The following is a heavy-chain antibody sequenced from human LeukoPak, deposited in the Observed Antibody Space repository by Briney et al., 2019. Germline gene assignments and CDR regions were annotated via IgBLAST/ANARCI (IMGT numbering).Heavy chain of an antibody. CDR1: GGSISSGGYY. D-gene: IGHD3-10*01. CDR3: ARDSLRGSAFDI. CDR2: IYHSGST. J-gene: IGHJ3*02. V-gene: IGHV4-30-2*01. Sequence: PSETLSLTCTVSGGSISSGGYYWSWIRQPPGKGLEWIGYIYHSGSTYYNPSLKSRVTISVDRSKNQFSLKLSSVTAADTAVYYCARDSLRGSAFDIWGQGTMVTVSS.